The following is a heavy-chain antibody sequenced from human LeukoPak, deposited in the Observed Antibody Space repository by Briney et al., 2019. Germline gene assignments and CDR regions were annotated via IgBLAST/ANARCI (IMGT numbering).Heavy chain of an antibody. D-gene: IGHD2-8*01. V-gene: IGHV1-2*02. CDR1: GYTFTGYY. Sequence: ASVKVSCKASGYTFTGYYMHWVRQAPGQGLEWMGWINPNSGGTNYAQKFQGRVTMTRDTSISTAYMELSRLRSDDTAVYYCARDGDRGYCTNGVCYTAWFHPWGQGTLVTVSS. CDR2: INPNSGGT. J-gene: IGHJ5*02. CDR3: ARDGDRGYCTNGVCYTAWFHP.